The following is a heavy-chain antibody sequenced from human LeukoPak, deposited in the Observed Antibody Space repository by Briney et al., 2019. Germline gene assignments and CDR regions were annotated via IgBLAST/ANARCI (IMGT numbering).Heavy chain of an antibody. D-gene: IGHD6-13*01. CDR3: ARRVAAAGGSDY. J-gene: IGHJ4*02. CDR2: ISSSSSYI. CDR1: GFTFSSYS. V-gene: IGHV3-21*01. Sequence: GGSLRLSCAASGFTFSSYSMNWVRQAPGKGLEWVSSISSSSSYIYYADSVKGRFTISRDNAKNSLYLQMNSLRAEDTAVYYCARRVAAAGGSDYWGQGTLVTVSS.